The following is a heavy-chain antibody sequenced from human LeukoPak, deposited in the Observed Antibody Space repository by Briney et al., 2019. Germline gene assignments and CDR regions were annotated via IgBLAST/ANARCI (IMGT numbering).Heavy chain of an antibody. Sequence: ASVKVSCKASGYTFTSYGISWVRQAPGQGLEWMGWISAYNGNTNYAQKLQGRVTMTTDTSTSTAYMELSSLRSEDTAVYYCARLSEYSSSSPEHYFDYWGQGTLVTVSS. CDR3: ARLSEYSSSSPEHYFDY. D-gene: IGHD6-6*01. J-gene: IGHJ4*02. CDR1: GYTFTSYG. V-gene: IGHV1-18*01. CDR2: ISAYNGNT.